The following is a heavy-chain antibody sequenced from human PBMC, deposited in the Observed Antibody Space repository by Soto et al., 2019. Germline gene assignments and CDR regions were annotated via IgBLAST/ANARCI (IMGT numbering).Heavy chain of an antibody. CDR2: INPSGGST. J-gene: IGHJ6*02. Sequence: ASVKVSCKASGYTFTSYYMHWVRQAPGQGLEWMGIINPSGGSTSYAQKFQGRVTMTRDTSTSTVYMELSSLRSEDTAVYYCARDRASSSSSQAPYYYYGMDVWGQGTTVTVSS. CDR1: GYTFTSYY. V-gene: IGHV1-46*01. D-gene: IGHD6-6*01. CDR3: ARDRASSSSSQAPYYYYGMDV.